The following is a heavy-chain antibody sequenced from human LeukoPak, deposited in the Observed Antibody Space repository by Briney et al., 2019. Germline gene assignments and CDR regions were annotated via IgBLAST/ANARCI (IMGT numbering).Heavy chain of an antibody. Sequence: GGSLRLSCAASGFTFSSYAMSWVRQAPGKGLEWVSAISGSGGSTYYADSVKGRFTISRDNSKNTLYLQMNSLRAEDTAVYYCAKDSRRSYYNNPHSRYYFDYWGQGTLVTVSS. J-gene: IGHJ4*02. V-gene: IGHV3-23*01. CDR2: ISGSGGST. D-gene: IGHD3-10*01. CDR1: GFTFSSYA. CDR3: AKDSRRSYYNNPHSRYYFDY.